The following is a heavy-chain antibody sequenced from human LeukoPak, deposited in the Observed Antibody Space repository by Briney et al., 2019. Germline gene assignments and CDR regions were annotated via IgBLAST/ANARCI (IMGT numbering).Heavy chain of an antibody. CDR1: GFTFSSYW. J-gene: IGHJ4*02. D-gene: IGHD2-2*01. V-gene: IGHV3-7*03. Sequence: GGSLRLSCAASGFTFSSYWMSWVRQAPGKGLEWVANIKQDGSEKYYADSVKGRFTTSRDNSKNTLYLQMNSLRAEDTAVYYCARRAVVAALNYWGQGTLVTVSS. CDR3: ARRAVVAALNY. CDR2: IKQDGSEK.